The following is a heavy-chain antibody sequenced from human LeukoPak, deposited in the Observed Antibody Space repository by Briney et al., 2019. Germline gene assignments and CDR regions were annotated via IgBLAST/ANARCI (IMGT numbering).Heavy chain of an antibody. CDR2: ISGSGGST. CDR1: GFTFSSYA. Sequence: PGGSLRLSCAASGFTFSSYAMSWVRQAPGKGLEWVSAISGSGGSTYYADSVKDRFTISRGNSKNTLYLQMNSLRAEDTAVYYCAKAPLRYFDWSGYYFDYWGQGTLVTVSS. V-gene: IGHV3-23*01. CDR3: AKAPLRYFDWSGYYFDY. D-gene: IGHD3-9*01. J-gene: IGHJ4*02.